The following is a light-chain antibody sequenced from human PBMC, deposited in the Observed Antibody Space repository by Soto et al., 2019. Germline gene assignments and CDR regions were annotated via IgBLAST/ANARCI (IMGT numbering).Light chain of an antibody. J-gene: IGKJ4*01. Sequence: IVLTQSPATLSLSRVEAATLSFMASQVVSSNLAWYQQKPGQAPRLLIYGASTRATGIPARFSGSGSGTEFTLTISSLQSEDFAVYYCQQYNNWPRTFGGGTKVDIK. CDR1: QVVSSN. CDR3: QQYNNWPRT. V-gene: IGKV3-15*01. CDR2: GAS.